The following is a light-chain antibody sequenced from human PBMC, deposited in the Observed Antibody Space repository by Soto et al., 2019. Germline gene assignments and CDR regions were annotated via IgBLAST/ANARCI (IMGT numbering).Light chain of an antibody. Sequence: QSVLTQPPSVSGAPGQRVTISCTGSSSNIGAGYDVHWYQQLPGTAPKLLINGNSNRPSGVPDRFSCSTSGTSASLAITGLQAEDEADYSGPCYDSILSSRVFGGGTQLTVI. CDR3: PCYDSILSSRV. J-gene: IGLJ3*02. CDR1: SSNIGAGYD. V-gene: IGLV1-40*01. CDR2: GNS.